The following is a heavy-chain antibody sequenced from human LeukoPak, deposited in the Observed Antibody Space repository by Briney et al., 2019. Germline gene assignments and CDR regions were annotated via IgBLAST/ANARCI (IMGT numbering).Heavy chain of an antibody. D-gene: IGHD6-13*01. J-gene: IGHJ4*02. CDR2: ISSSSSYI. V-gene: IGHV3-21*01. CDR3: ARANVIAAAGFDY. Sequence: GGSLRLSCAASGFTFSSYAMSWLRQAPGKGLEWVSSISSSSSYIYYADSVKGRFTISRDNAKNSLYLQMNSLRAEDTAVYYCARANVIAAAGFDYWGQGTLVTVSS. CDR1: GFTFSSYA.